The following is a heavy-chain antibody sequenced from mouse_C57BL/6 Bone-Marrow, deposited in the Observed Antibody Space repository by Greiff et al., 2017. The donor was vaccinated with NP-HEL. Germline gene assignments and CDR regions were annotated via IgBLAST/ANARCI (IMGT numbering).Heavy chain of an antibody. D-gene: IGHD2-3*01. V-gene: IGHV1-81*01. CDR2: IYPRSGNP. CDR3: ARFGYYVYWYFDV. Sequence: VQLQQSGAELARPGASVKLSCKASGYTFTSYGISWVKQRTGQGLEWIGEIYPRSGNPYYNEKFKGKATLTADKSSSTAYMELRSLTSEDSAVYFCARFGYYVYWYFDVWGIGTTVTVSS. CDR1: GYTFTSYG. J-gene: IGHJ1*03.